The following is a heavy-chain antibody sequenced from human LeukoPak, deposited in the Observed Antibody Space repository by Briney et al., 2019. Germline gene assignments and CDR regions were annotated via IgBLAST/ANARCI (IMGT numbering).Heavy chain of an antibody. V-gene: IGHV4-39*01. CDR2: IYYSGST. CDR1: GGSISSSSYY. Sequence: DPSETLSLTFTVSGGSISSSSYYWGWIRQPPGKGLEWIGSIYYSGSTYYNPSLKSRVTISVDTSKNQFSLKLSSVTAADTAVYYYARRLRTFDYRGQGTLVTVSS. D-gene: IGHD4-17*01. CDR3: ARRLRTFDY. J-gene: IGHJ4*02.